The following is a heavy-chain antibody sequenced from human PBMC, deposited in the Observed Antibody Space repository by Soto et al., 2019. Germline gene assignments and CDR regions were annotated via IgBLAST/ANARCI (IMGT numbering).Heavy chain of an antibody. Sequence: GGSLRLSCAASGFTFSSYAMHWVRQAPGKGLEWVAVISYDGSNKYYADSVKGRFTISRGNSKNTLYLQMNSLRAGDTAVYYCARDSTRGSYDYWGQGTLVTVSS. V-gene: IGHV3-30-3*01. J-gene: IGHJ4*02. D-gene: IGHD1-26*01. CDR2: ISYDGSNK. CDR1: GFTFSSYA. CDR3: ARDSTRGSYDY.